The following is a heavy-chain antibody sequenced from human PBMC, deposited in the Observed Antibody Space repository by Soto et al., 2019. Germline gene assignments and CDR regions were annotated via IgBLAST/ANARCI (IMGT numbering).Heavy chain of an antibody. D-gene: IGHD4-17*01. CDR2: LSGSGGRT. CDR3: AKSRDLGDRYDVFNV. J-gene: IGHJ3*01. Sequence: EVELLESGGGLVQPGGSLRLSCAASGFIFSSFAMSWVRQAPGKGLAWVSGLSGSGGRTYYTDSVKGRFTISRDNSKNPLYLQINSVRTEDTAIYYCAKSRDLGDRYDVFNVWGQGTMVTVSS. V-gene: IGHV3-23*01. CDR1: GFIFSSFA.